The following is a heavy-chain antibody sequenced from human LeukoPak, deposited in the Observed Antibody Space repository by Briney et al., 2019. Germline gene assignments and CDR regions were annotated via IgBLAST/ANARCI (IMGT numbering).Heavy chain of an antibody. J-gene: IGHJ4*02. CDR3: ARRYSSGWPFDY. CDR1: GGSFSGYY. CDR2: INHSGSP. V-gene: IGHV4-34*01. D-gene: IGHD6-19*01. Sequence: SETLSLTCAVYGGSFSGYYWSWIRQPPGKGLEWIGEINHSGSPNYNPSLKSRVTISVDTSKNQFSLKLSSVTAADTAVYYCARRYSSGWPFDYWGQGTLVTVSS.